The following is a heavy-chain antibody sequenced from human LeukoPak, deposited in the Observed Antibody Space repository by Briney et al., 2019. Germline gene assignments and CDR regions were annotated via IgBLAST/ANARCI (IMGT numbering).Heavy chain of an antibody. CDR1: GYTFTSYA. D-gene: IGHD3-16*01. J-gene: IGHJ4*02. CDR3: ATPAGGDQTPDYFDY. V-gene: IGHV1-69*13. Sequence: ASVKVSCKASGYTFTSYAISWVRQAPGQGLEWMGGIIPIFGTANYAQKFQGRVTITADESTSTAYMELSSLRSEDTAVYYCATPAGGDQTPDYFDYWGQGTLVTVSS. CDR2: IIPIFGTA.